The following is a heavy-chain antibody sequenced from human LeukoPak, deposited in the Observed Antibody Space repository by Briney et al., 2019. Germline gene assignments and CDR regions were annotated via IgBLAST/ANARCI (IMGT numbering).Heavy chain of an antibody. V-gene: IGHV3-7*03. D-gene: IGHD1-26*01. CDR2: IKQDGSEK. Sequence: GGSLGLSCAASGFTFSNYAMSWVRQAPGKGLEWVANIKQDGSEKYYVDSVKGRFTISRDNAKNSLYLQMNSLRAEDTAVYYCARDMWEAGTHDYWGQGTLVTVSS. CDR3: ARDMWEAGTHDY. J-gene: IGHJ4*02. CDR1: GFTFSNYA.